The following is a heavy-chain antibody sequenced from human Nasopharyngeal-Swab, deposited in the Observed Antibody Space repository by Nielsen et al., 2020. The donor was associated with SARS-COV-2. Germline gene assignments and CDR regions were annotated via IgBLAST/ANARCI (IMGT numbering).Heavy chain of an antibody. J-gene: IGHJ3*02. D-gene: IGHD5-24*01. Sequence: SETLSLTCTVSGGSISSSTYYWSWIRQPPGKGLEWIGYVYNSGSTKYNPSLKSRVTVSGDTSENQFSLTLSSVTAVDTAVYYCATSINYNQDAFDIWGVGTMVTVSS. CDR3: ATSINYNQDAFDI. V-gene: IGHV4-61*01. CDR1: GGSISSSTYY. CDR2: VYNSGST.